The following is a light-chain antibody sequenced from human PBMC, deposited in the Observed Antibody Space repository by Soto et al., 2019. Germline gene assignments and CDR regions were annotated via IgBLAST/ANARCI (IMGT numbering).Light chain of an antibody. CDR1: QDISNY. J-gene: IGKJ1*01. CDR3: QQYDNLPRT. V-gene: IGKV1-33*01. CDR2: DAS. Sequence: DIQMTQSPSSLSASVGDRVTITCQASQDISNYLNWYQQKPGKAPKLLIYDASNLETGVPSRFSASGSGTDFTFTISSLQPEDISTYYCQQYDNLPRTFGQGTKVEIK.